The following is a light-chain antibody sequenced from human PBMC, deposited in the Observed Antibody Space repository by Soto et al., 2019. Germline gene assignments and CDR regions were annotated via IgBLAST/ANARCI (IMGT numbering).Light chain of an antibody. CDR2: ATS. Sequence: ETVMTQSPVTLSVSPGERATLSCRASQSVSSNLAWYHQKPGQAPRPFIYATSSRATGIPDRFSGSGSGTEFTLTISSLQPDDFATYYCQQYNSYVTFGQGTRLEIK. CDR1: QSVSSN. V-gene: IGKV3D-15*01. CDR3: QQYNSYVT. J-gene: IGKJ5*01.